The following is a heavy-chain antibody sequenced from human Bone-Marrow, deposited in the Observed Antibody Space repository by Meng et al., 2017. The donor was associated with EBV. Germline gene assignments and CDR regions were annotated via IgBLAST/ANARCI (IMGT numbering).Heavy chain of an antibody. CDR2: LNSDGSST. CDR1: GFTFSRHW. Sequence: EVQLVESGGGLVQPGXALRLSCAASGFTFSRHWMHWVRQAPGKGLVWVAHLNSDGSSTNYADSVKGRFTISRDNARNTLYLQMDSLRAEDTAIYYCARDGSGWLRLDYWGQGTLVTVSS. CDR3: ARDGSGWLRLDY. D-gene: IGHD6-19*01. J-gene: IGHJ4*02. V-gene: IGHV3-74*01.